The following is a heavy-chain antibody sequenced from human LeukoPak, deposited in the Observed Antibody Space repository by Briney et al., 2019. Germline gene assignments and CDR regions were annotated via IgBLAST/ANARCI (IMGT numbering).Heavy chain of an antibody. CDR1: GASVTTDY. CDR3: AGRGQRYFRD. D-gene: IGHD3-9*01. J-gene: IGHJ1*01. Sequence: PSQTLSLTCDVSGASVTTDYWSWIRQPPGKGLEWIGYIYNSGHTDYQPSLTSRLTISVDTSKNQFSLTLSSATAADTAVYYCAGRGQRYFRDWGQGTLVTVSS. CDR2: IYNSGHT. V-gene: IGHV4-4*08.